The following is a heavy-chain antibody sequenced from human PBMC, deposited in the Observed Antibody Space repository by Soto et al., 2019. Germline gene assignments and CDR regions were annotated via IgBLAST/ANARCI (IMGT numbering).Heavy chain of an antibody. V-gene: IGHV4-39*01. CDR1: GVSISSSRYY. D-gene: IGHD6-19*01. CDR2: IYYSGNT. J-gene: IGHJ4*02. CDR3: ARHRSSGWYVDFDY. Sequence: QRQLQESGPGLVKPSETLSLTCAVSGVSISSSRYYWGWIRQPPGKGLEWIGSIYYSGNTQYNPSLKSRVTXXVXTXXSQFSLNLTSVTAADTAVYYCARHRSSGWYVDFDYWGQGTLVTVSS.